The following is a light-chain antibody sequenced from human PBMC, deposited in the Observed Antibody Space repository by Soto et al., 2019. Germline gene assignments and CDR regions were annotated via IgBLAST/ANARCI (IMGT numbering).Light chain of an antibody. CDR3: QQSTNWLT. J-gene: IGKJ3*01. V-gene: IGKV3-11*01. Sequence: EIVLTQSPATLSLSPGERVTLSCRASQNVSTYLAWYQQKPGQAPRLLIYDASDRATGIPARFSGSGSGTDFTLTISSPEPEASAVYYCQQSTNWLTFGPGTKVDIK. CDR2: DAS. CDR1: QNVSTY.